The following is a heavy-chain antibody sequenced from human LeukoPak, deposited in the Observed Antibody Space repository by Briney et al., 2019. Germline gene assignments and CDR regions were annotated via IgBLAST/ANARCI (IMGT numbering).Heavy chain of an antibody. CDR1: GGSISSQY. CDR2: IYYSGST. J-gene: IGHJ5*02. Sequence: SETLSLTCTVSGGSISSQYWSWIRQPPGKGLEWIAGYIYYSGSTNYNPSLKSRVTISVDTPKNQVSLRLSSVTAADTAVYYCARHAIYSGDYSFWFDPWGLGTLVTVSS. CDR3: ARHAIYSGDYSFWFDP. D-gene: IGHD1-26*01. V-gene: IGHV4-59*08.